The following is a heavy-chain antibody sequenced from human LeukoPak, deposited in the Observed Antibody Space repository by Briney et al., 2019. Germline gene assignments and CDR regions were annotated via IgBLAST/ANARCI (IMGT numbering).Heavy chain of an antibody. CDR1: GGSFSGYY. CDR3: ARGGIVVVPAAINWFDP. J-gene: IGHJ5*02. CDR2: INHSGST. D-gene: IGHD2-2*01. Sequence: PSETLSLTCAVYGGSFSGYYWSWIRQPPGKGLEWIGEINHSGSTNYNPSLKSRVTISVDTSKNQFSLKLSSVTAADTAVYYCARGGIVVVPAAINWFDPWGQGTLVTVSS. V-gene: IGHV4-34*01.